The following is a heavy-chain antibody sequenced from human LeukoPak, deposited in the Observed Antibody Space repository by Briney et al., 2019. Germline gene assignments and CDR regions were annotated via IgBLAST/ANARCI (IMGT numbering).Heavy chain of an antibody. D-gene: IGHD1-1*01. CDR3: VNWNRRDFWFDP. Sequence: SETLSLTCAVYGGSFSGYYCSWIRQPPGKGLEWIGEINHSGSTNYNPSLKSRVTISVDTSKNQFSLKLSSVTAADTAVYYCVNWNRRDFWFDPWGQGTLVSVSS. CDR1: GGSFSGYY. V-gene: IGHV4-34*01. J-gene: IGHJ5*02. CDR2: INHSGST.